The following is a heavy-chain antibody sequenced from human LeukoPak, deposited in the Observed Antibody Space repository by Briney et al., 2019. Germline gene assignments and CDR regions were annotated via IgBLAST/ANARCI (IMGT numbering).Heavy chain of an antibody. D-gene: IGHD3-9*01. V-gene: IGHV4-39*01. CDR3: ARLLARNTGYFVTLDI. CDR2: ISASGST. Sequence: SETLSLTCSVSGGSISRSGYVWAWICQAPGKGMDWIGTISASGSTHYNPSLKSRVIMSVDTSKNQFSLRLNSVTAADTAVYYCARLLARNTGYFVTLDIWGQGTMVTVSS. J-gene: IGHJ3*02. CDR1: GGSISRSGYV.